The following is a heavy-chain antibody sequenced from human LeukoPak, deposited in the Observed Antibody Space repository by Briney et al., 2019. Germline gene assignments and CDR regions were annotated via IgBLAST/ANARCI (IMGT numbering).Heavy chain of an antibody. V-gene: IGHV1-2*02. J-gene: IGHJ4*02. CDR3: AAHPNYYDSSGYYPSFDY. Sequence: ASVKVSCKASGYSFTGYYMHWVRQAPGQGLEWMGWINPNSGGTNYAQKFQGRVTMTRDTSISTAYMELSSLRSEDTAVYYCAAHPNYYDSSGYYPSFDYWGQGTLVTVSS. D-gene: IGHD3-22*01. CDR2: INPNSGGT. CDR1: GYSFTGYY.